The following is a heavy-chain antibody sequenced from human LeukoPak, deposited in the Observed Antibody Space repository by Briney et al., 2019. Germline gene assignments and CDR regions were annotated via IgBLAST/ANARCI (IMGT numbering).Heavy chain of an antibody. V-gene: IGHV4-34*01. CDR1: GGSFSGYY. D-gene: IGHD2-2*01. J-gene: IGHJ5*02. CDR3: ARGQLVVPAAISVNWFDP. CDR2: INHSGST. Sequence: PSETLSLTCAVYGGSFSGYYWSWIRQPPGMGLEWIGEINHSGSTNYNPSLKSRVTISVDTSKNQFSLKLSSVTAADTAVYYCARGQLVVPAAISVNWFDPWGQGTLVTVSS.